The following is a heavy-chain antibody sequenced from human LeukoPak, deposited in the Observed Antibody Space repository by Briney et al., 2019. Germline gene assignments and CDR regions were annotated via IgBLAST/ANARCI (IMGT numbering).Heavy chain of an antibody. CDR2: ISHNGDTT. V-gene: IGHV3-64D*08. CDR3: VRSDILN. CDR1: GFTFSSYA. Sequence: QPGGSLRLSCSASGFTFSSYAIYWVRQALGKGLEYVSAISHNGDTTYYADSVKGRFTISRDNPKNTLYLQMSSLRAEDTAVYYCVRSDILNWGQGTLVTVSS. J-gene: IGHJ4*02.